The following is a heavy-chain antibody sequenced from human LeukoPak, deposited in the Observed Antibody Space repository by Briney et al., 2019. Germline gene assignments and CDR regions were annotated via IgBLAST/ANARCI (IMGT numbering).Heavy chain of an antibody. CDR2: IYHGGST. CDR1: GGSISSYY. J-gene: IGHJ4*02. CDR3: AREYSGDYFHF. V-gene: IGHV4-59*01. Sequence: SETLFLTCTVSGGSISSYYWNWIRQPPGKGLEWIGYIYHGGSTNYNPSFKSRVTISVDTSKNQFSLKLSSVTAADTAVYYCAREYSGDYFHFWGQGTLVTVSS. D-gene: IGHD4-17*01.